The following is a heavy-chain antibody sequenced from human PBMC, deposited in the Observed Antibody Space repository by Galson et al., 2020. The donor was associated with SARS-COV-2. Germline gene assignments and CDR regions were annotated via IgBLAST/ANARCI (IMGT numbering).Heavy chain of an antibody. D-gene: IGHD3-22*01. J-gene: IGHJ5*02. CDR2: IYTSGST. Sequence: SATLSLTCTVSGGSISSGSYYWSWIRQPAGKGLEWIGRIYTSGSTNYNPSLKSRVTISVDTSKNQFSLKLSSVTAADTAVYYCARESTMIPNWFDPWGQGTLVTVSS. V-gene: IGHV4-61*02. CDR3: ARESTMIPNWFDP. CDR1: GGSISSGSYY.